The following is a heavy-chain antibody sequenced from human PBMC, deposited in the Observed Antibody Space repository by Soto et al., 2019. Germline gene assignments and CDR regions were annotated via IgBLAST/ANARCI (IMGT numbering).Heavy chain of an antibody. CDR3: ARGIRRDFWSGRISFDP. Sequence: QVQLVQSGAEVKKPGASVKVSCKASGYTFTSYYMHWVRQAPGQGLEWMGIINPSGGSTSYAQKFQGRVTMTRDTSTSTVYMELSSLRSEDTDVYYCARGIRRDFWSGRISFDPWGQGTLVTVSS. CDR2: INPSGGST. J-gene: IGHJ5*02. D-gene: IGHD3-3*01. V-gene: IGHV1-46*03. CDR1: GYTFTSYY.